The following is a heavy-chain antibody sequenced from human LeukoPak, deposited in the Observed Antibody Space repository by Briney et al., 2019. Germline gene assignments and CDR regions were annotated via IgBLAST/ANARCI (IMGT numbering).Heavy chain of an antibody. Sequence: GGSLSLSCAASGFTFSSYAMSWVRQAPGRGLEWVSAIRGCGGSTYYADSVKGRFTISRDNSKNTLYLQMNSLRAEDTAVYYCAKDPYYYMDVWGKGTTVTVSS. CDR2: IRGCGGST. CDR1: GFTFSSYA. J-gene: IGHJ6*03. CDR3: AKDPYYYMDV. V-gene: IGHV3-23*01.